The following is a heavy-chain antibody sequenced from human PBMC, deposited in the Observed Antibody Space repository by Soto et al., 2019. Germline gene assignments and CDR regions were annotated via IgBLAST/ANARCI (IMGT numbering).Heavy chain of an antibody. CDR1: GFTFSRYW. V-gene: IGHV3-7*01. CDR2: IKQDGSEK. Sequence: GGSLRLSCAASGFTFSRYWMRWVRQAPGKGLEWVANIKQDGSEKYYVDSVKGRFSISRDNAKNSLNLQMNSLRAEDTAVYYCARDNGHDYTNGICYIDYWGQGALVTVSS. J-gene: IGHJ4*02. D-gene: IGHD2-8*01. CDR3: ARDNGHDYTNGICYIDY.